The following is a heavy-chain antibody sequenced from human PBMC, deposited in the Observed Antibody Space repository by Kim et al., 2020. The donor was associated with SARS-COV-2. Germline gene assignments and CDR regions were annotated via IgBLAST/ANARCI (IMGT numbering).Heavy chain of an antibody. D-gene: IGHD3-3*01. CDR2: ISAYNGNT. J-gene: IGHJ6*02. CDR1: GYTFTSYG. Sequence: ASVKVSCKASGYTFTSYGIRWVRQAPGQGLEWMGWISAYNGNTNYAQKLQGRVTMTTDTSTSTAYMELRSLRSDDTAVYYCAREGAITIFGVVIQGYYYYGMDVWGQGTTVTVSS. CDR3: AREGAITIFGVVIQGYYYYGMDV. V-gene: IGHV1-18*01.